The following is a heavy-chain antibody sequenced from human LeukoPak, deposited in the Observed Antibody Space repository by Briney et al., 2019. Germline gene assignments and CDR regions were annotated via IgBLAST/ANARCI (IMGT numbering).Heavy chain of an antibody. Sequence: PGGSLRLSCAASGFTFSSYSMNWVRQAPGKGLEWVSSISSSSSYIYYADSVKGWFTISRDNAKNSLYLQMNSLRAEDTAVYYCARGGGGSSSCDYWGQGTLVTVSS. CDR2: ISSSSSYI. V-gene: IGHV3-21*01. CDR1: GFTFSSYS. J-gene: IGHJ4*02. D-gene: IGHD6-13*01. CDR3: ARGGGGSSSCDY.